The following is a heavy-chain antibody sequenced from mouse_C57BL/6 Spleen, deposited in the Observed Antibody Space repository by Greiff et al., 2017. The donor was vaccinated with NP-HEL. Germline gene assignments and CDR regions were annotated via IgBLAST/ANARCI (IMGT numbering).Heavy chain of an antibody. D-gene: IGHD3-3*01. Sequence: EVMLVESGGGLVKPGGSLKLSCAASGFTFSSYAMSWVRQTPEKRLEWVATISDGGSYTYYPDNVKGRFTISRDNAKNNLYLQMSHLKSEDTAMYYCARDRGAGGYFDYWGQGTTLTVSS. J-gene: IGHJ2*01. CDR2: ISDGGSYT. CDR1: GFTFSSYA. V-gene: IGHV5-4*01. CDR3: ARDRGAGGYFDY.